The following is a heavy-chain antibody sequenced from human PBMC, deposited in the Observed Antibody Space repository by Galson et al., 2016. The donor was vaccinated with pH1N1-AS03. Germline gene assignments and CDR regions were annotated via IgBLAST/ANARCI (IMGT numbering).Heavy chain of an antibody. J-gene: IGHJ1*01. Sequence: SLRLSCATSGFTFNSYAMSWVRQAPGKGLEWVSTFSSSGPTTFYADSVQGRFTISTDNSKNILYLQMNSLRVDDSAIYYCAKAGTDGYSLGLYDSRGQGTLVTVSS. CDR1: GFTFNSYA. V-gene: IGHV3-23*01. CDR2: FSSSGPTT. D-gene: IGHD5-24*01. CDR3: AKAGTDGYSLGLYDS.